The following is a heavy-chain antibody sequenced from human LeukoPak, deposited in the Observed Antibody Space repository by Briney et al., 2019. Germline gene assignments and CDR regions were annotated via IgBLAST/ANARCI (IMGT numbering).Heavy chain of an antibody. CDR2: INPNSGGT. D-gene: IGHD3-22*01. Sequence: ASVKVSCKASGYTFTGYYMHWVRQAPGQGLEWMGWINPNSGGTNYAQKFQGRVTMTRDTPISTAYMELSRLRSDDTAVYYCARKGDSSGYYRYYYYYYMDVWGKGTTVTVSS. CDR3: ARKGDSSGYYRYYYYYYMDV. V-gene: IGHV1-2*02. CDR1: GYTFTGYY. J-gene: IGHJ6*03.